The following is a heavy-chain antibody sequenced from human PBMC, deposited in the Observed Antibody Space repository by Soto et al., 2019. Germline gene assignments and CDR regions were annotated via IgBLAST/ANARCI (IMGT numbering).Heavy chain of an antibody. CDR2: INPGGDSA. V-gene: IGHV1-46*01. CDR1: GYTFSNFY. CDR3: ARVGSSEIVAAIDHFDD. D-gene: IGHD5-12*01. Sequence: QVQLVQSGAEVKKPGASVKISCRASGYTFSNFYMHWERQAPGPELEWLGVINPGGDSAGYAKKFMGRVRMTRDTSTSTAYMEVSRLSSEYTAVYYCARVGSSEIVAAIDHFDDRGEGALVTVSS. J-gene: IGHJ4*02.